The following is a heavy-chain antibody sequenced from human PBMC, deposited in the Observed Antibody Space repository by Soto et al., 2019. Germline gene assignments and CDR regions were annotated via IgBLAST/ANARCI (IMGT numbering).Heavy chain of an antibody. CDR1: GFTFGTSD. D-gene: IGHD3-10*01. J-gene: IGHJ5*02. CDR2: IDGSGGIT. V-gene: IGHV3-23*01. CDR3: VKHSGWFNT. Sequence: QLLQSGGGLVQPGGSLTLSCAASGFTFGTSDMSWVRQAPGEGLEWVSTIDGSGGITYYADSVKGRFTISRDNSRNTVYLQMNSLRGDDTARYYCVKHSGWFNTWGQGALVTVSS.